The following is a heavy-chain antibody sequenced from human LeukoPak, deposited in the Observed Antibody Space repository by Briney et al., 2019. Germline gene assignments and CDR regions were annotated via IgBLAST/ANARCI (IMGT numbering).Heavy chain of an antibody. Sequence: ASVKVSCKASGYTFTSYDINWVRQATGQGLEWMGWMNPNSGNTGYAQKFQGRVTITRNTSISTAYMELSSLRSEDTAVYYCARGRWGPYYDSSGGDYWGQGTLVTVSS. J-gene: IGHJ4*02. V-gene: IGHV1-8*01. CDR1: GYTFTSYD. D-gene: IGHD3-22*01. CDR3: ARGRWGPYYDSSGGDY. CDR2: MNPNSGNT.